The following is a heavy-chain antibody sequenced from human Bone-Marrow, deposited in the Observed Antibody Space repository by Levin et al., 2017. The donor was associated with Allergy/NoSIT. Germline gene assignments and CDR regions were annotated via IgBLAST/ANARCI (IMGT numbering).Heavy chain of an antibody. J-gene: IGHJ4*02. Sequence: TGGSLRLSCAASGFTFNTYWMTWVRQAPGKGLEWVANIKEDGSEKNYVDSVKGRFTISRDNAKNSLYLQMNSLRAEDTAVDYCAREWWGPEYWGQGTLVTVSS. CDR3: AREWWGPEY. V-gene: IGHV3-7*04. CDR2: IKEDGSEK. D-gene: IGHD2-21*02. CDR1: GFTFNTYW.